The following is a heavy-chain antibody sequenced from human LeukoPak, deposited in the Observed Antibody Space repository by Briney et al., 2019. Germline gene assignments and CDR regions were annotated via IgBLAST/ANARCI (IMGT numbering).Heavy chain of an antibody. CDR1: GFTFSSYA. D-gene: IGHD2-15*01. V-gene: IGHV3-23*01. J-gene: IGHJ4*02. CDR3: VRDTSYCSGGRCFATYSFDY. Sequence: GGSLRLSCAASGFTFSSYAMSWVRQAPGKGLQWVSVISNGGGITYYADSVKGRFSISRDNSKNTLYLQMNSLRTEDTAVYYCVRDTSYCSGGRCFATYSFDYWGQGTRVTVSS. CDR2: ISNGGGIT.